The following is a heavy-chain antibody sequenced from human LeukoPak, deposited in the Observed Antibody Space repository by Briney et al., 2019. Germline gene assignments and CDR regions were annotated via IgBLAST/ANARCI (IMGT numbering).Heavy chain of an antibody. V-gene: IGHV1-69*05. J-gene: IGHJ5*02. CDR3: ARLDRDWNYDWFDP. CDR1: GGTFSSYA. CDR2: IIPIFGTA. Sequence: ASVKVSCKASGGTFSSYAISWVRQALGQGLEWMGGIIPIFGTANYAQKFQGRVTITTDESTSTAYMELSSLRSEDTAVYYCARLDRDWNYDWFDPWGQGTLVTVSS. D-gene: IGHD1-7*01.